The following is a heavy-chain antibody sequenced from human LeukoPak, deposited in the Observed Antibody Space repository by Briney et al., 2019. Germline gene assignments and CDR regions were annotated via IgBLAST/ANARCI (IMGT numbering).Heavy chain of an antibody. V-gene: IGHV3-53*04. J-gene: IGHJ4*02. CDR1: GFTVSSNY. D-gene: IGHD2-15*01. CDR3: AKCSGGSCSFFDY. Sequence: GGSLRLSCAASGFTVSSNYMSWVRQAPGKGLEWVSVIYSDGSTYYADSVKGRLTISRHTSKNTLYLQMNSLRAEDTAVYYCAKCSGGSCSFFDYWGKGTLVTVSS. CDR2: IYSDGST.